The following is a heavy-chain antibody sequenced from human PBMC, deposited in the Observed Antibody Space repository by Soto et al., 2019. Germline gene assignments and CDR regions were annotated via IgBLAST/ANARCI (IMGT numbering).Heavy chain of an antibody. V-gene: IGHV4-39*01. CDR2: IYYRGNA. J-gene: IGHJ4*02. D-gene: IGHD3-9*01. CDR1: DDSINSDKYY. Sequence: PSETLSLTCSVSDDSINSDKYYWGWIRQPPGKGLEWIGSIYYRGNAYYNPSLQTRVTISLDKSRSQFSLKLSSVTAADSAVYFCARLEGLATIPYYFAFWGPGALVTVSS. CDR3: ARLEGLATIPYYFAF.